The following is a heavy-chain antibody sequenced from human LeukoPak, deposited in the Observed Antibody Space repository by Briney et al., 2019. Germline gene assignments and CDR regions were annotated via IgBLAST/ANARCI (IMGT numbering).Heavy chain of an antibody. CDR1: GYTFISYY. Sequence: ASVKVSCKASGYTFISYYIHWVRQAPGQGLERMGLINLSAGRTSYAQRFQGRAAVTSDTSTSTVYMELSSLRSEDTAVYYCARDLGSGNYVFPMWGQGTLVTVSS. V-gene: IGHV1-46*01. CDR2: INLSAGRT. D-gene: IGHD4-11*01. CDR3: ARDLGSGNYVFPM. J-gene: IGHJ4*02.